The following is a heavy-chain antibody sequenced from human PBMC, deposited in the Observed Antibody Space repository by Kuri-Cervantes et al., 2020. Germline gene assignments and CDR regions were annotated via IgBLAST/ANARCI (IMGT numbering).Heavy chain of an antibody. D-gene: IGHD5-24*01. V-gene: IGHV7-4-1*01. CDR3: AREGRDGYNYFAFDY. J-gene: IGHJ4*02. Sequence: ASVKVSCKVSGYTLTELSMHWVRQAPGKGLEWMGWINTNTGNPTYAQGFTGRFVFSLDTSVSTAYLQICSLKAEDTAVYYCAREGRDGYNYFAFDYWGQGTLVTVSS. CDR2: INTNTGNP. CDR1: GYTLTELS.